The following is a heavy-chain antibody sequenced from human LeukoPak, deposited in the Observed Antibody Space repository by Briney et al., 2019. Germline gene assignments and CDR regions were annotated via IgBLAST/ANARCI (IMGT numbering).Heavy chain of an antibody. CDR1: GFTLSSYA. CDR2: ISAGGGGT. D-gene: IGHD4-11*01. CDR3: AKAPRGTTPYYFDY. J-gene: IGHJ4*02. V-gene: IGHV3-23*01. Sequence: GGSLRLSCAASGFTLSSYAMTWVRQAPGKGLEWVSGISAGGGGTYYSDSVRGRFTISRDNSKNTLYLQMSSLRAEDTAVYYCAKAPRGTTPYYFDYWGQGTLVTVSS.